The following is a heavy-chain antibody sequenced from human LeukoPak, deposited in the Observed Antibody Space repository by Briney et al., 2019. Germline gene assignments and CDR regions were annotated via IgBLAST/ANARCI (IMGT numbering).Heavy chain of an antibody. V-gene: IGHV4-39*07. Sequence: PSETLSLTCTVSGGSISSSSYYWGWIRQPPGKGLEWIGSMYYSGSTYYNPSLKSRVTISVDTSKNQFSLKLTSVTAADTAVYYCARASGYSSSYYYHHHMDVWGKGTTVTVSS. D-gene: IGHD6-6*01. CDR1: GGSISSSSYY. CDR2: MYYSGST. J-gene: IGHJ6*03. CDR3: ARASGYSSSYYYHHHMDV.